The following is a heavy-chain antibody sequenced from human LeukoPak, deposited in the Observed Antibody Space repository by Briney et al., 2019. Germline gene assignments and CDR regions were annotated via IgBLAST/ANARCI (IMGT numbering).Heavy chain of an antibody. CDR1: GGSINSYY. D-gene: IGHD3-22*01. V-gene: IGHV4-59*01. J-gene: IGHJ3*02. Sequence: SETLSLTCTVSGGSINSYYWSWIRQLPGKGLEWIGDIYYSGSTNYNPSLKSRVTISVDTSKNQFSLKLNSVTAADTAVYYCARGYYDSSGYSNAFDIWGQGTMVTVSS. CDR3: ARGYYDSSGYSNAFDI. CDR2: IYYSGST.